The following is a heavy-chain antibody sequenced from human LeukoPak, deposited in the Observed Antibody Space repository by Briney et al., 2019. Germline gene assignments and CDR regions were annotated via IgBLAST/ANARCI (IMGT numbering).Heavy chain of an antibody. CDR1: GYTFASYG. D-gene: IGHD6-19*01. J-gene: IGHJ4*02. CDR3: ARAVSSGWQRGLRY. V-gene: IGHV1-18*04. CDR2: ISAYNGNT. Sequence: ASVKVSCKASGYTFASYGISWVRQAPGQGLEWMGWISAYNGNTNYAQKLQGRVTMTTDTSMSTAYMELRSLRSDDTAVYYCARAVSSGWQRGLRYWGQGTLVTVSS.